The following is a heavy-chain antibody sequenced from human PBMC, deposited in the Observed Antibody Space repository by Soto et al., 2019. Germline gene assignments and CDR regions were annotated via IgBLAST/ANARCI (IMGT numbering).Heavy chain of an antibody. D-gene: IGHD4-17*01. V-gene: IGHV3-30*18. Sequence: GGSLRLSCAASGFTFSSYGMHWVRQAPGKGLEWVAVISYDGSNKYYADSVKGRFTISRDNSKNTLYLQMNSLRAEDTAVYYCAKDPADLYGDYGVIDYWGQGTLVTVSS. CDR1: GFTFSSYG. CDR3: AKDPADLYGDYGVIDY. J-gene: IGHJ4*02. CDR2: ISYDGSNK.